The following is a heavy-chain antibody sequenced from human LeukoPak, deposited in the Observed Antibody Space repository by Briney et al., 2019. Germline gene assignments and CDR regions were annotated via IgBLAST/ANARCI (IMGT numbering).Heavy chain of an antibody. D-gene: IGHD3-22*01. CDR1: GYSISSGYY. CDR2: IYRSGST. Sequence: SETLSLTCTVSGYSISSGYYWGWIRQPPGKGLEWIGTIYRSGSTYYNPSLKSRVTISVDTSKNQFSLKLSSVTAADTAVYYCARDGYYYDSSGYYRFDYWGQGTLVTVSS. CDR3: ARDGYYYDSSGYYRFDY. V-gene: IGHV4-38-2*02. J-gene: IGHJ4*02.